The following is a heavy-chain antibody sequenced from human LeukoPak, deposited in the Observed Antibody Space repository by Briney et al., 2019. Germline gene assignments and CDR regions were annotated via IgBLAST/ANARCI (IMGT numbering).Heavy chain of an antibody. J-gene: IGHJ4*02. CDR2: INPKNGGT. V-gene: IGHV1-2*02. CDR3: ARDGYGGNSFDY. Sequence: ASVKVSCKASGYTFPGHHIHWVRQAPGQGLEWMGWINPKNGGTNYAQKFQGRVTMTRDTSVNTAFMELSRLNSDDTAVYFCARDGYGGNSFDYWGQGTLVTVSS. D-gene: IGHD4-23*01. CDR1: GYTFPGHH.